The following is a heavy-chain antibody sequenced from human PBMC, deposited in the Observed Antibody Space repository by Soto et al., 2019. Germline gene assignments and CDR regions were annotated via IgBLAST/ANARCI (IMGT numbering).Heavy chain of an antibody. Sequence: SETLSLTCTVSGGSISSGGYYWSWIRQHPGKGLEWIGCIYYSGSTYYNPSLKSRVTISVDTSKNQFSLKLSSVTAADTAVYYCARSGYSYGPNPLLYWGQGTLVTVS. CDR3: ARSGYSYGPNPLLY. J-gene: IGHJ4*02. D-gene: IGHD5-18*01. CDR2: IYYSGST. V-gene: IGHV4-31*03. CDR1: GGSISSGGYY.